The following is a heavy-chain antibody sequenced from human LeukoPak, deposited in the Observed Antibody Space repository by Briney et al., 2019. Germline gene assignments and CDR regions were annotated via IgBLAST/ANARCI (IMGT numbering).Heavy chain of an antibody. Sequence: SETLSLTCTVSGGSISSYYWSWIRQPPGKGLEWIGYIYYSGSTNYNPSLKSRVIISVDTSKNQFSLKLSSVTAADTAVYYCASSIAVAVRSFDYWGQGTLVTVSS. D-gene: IGHD6-19*01. V-gene: IGHV4-59*01. CDR1: GGSISSYY. J-gene: IGHJ4*02. CDR2: IYYSGST. CDR3: ASSIAVAVRSFDY.